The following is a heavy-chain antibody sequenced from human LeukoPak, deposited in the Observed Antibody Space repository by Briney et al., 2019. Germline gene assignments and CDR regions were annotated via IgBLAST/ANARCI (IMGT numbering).Heavy chain of an antibody. CDR3: TRVRVVGAATIDY. D-gene: IGHD2-15*01. V-gene: IGHV3-49*04. J-gene: IGHJ4*02. Sequence: GGSLRLSCTASGFTFGDYAMSWVRQAPGKGLEWVGFIRSKAYGGTTEYAASVKGRFTISREDSISIAYLQMSSLKTEDTAMYYCTRVRVVGAATIDYWGQGTLVTVSS. CDR2: IRSKAYGGTT. CDR1: GFTFGDYA.